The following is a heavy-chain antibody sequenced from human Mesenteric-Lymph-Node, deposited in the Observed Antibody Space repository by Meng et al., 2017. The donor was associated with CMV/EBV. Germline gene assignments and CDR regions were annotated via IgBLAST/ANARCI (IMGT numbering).Heavy chain of an antibody. J-gene: IGHJ3*02. CDR3: ARGHPTGDDYDFWSGYGLDI. Sequence: SVKVSCKASGYTFTTYGINWVRQAPGQGLEWMGRIIPILGIANYAQKFQGRVTITADKSTSTAYMELSSLRSEDTAVYYCARGHPTGDDYDFWSGYGLDIWGQGTMVTVSS. D-gene: IGHD3-3*01. CDR2: IIPILGIA. V-gene: IGHV1-69*04. CDR1: GYTFTTYG.